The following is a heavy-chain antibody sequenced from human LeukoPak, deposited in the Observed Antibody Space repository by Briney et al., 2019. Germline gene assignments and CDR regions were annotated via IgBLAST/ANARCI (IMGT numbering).Heavy chain of an antibody. D-gene: IGHD6-13*01. CDR2: IDPSDSHT. V-gene: IGHV5-10-1*01. CDR1: GYSFTSYW. Sequence: GESLKISCKGPGYSFTSYWISWVRQMPGKGLEWMGRIDPSDSHTNYSPSFQGHVTISTDKSISTAYLQWSSLKASDTAMSYCARDVSTGYSSNWVDYWGQGTLVTVSS. J-gene: IGHJ4*02. CDR3: ARDVSTGYSSNWVDY.